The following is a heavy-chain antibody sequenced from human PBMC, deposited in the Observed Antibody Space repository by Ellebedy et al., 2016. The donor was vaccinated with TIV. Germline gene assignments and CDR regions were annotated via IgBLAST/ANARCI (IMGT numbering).Heavy chain of an antibody. D-gene: IGHD1-26*01. J-gene: IGHJ4*02. CDR1: GGSVTTTTYR. CDR3: AMHQKELFDY. Sequence: SETLSLTCSASGGSVTTTTYRWSWIRRPPGKGLEWLGTIYHTGHIYDNPSLGNRVTISIDTSKNQFSPTVRSVTAADTAVYYCAMHQKELFDYWGPGALISVSS. V-gene: IGHV4-39*07. CDR2: IYHTGHI.